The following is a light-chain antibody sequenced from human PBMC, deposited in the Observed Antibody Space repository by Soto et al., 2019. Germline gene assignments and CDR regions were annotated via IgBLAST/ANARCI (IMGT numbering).Light chain of an antibody. CDR1: QTISSSY. J-gene: IGKJ1*01. CDR2: GAS. CDR3: QHYGASAP. Sequence: EIVLTQSPGTLSLSPGERATLSCRASQTISSSYLALYQQKPGQAPRLLIYGASTRSNGIPGRFSGSGSRTAFTLTIGRLESEDFAVYYCQHYGASAPFGQGTKVDIK. V-gene: IGKV3-20*01.